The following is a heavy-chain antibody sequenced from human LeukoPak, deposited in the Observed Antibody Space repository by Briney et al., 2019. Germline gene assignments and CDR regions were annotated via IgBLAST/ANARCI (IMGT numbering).Heavy chain of an antibody. D-gene: IGHD6-13*01. Sequence: ASVKVSCKASGYTFTSYYMHWVRQAPGQGLEWMGIINPSGGSTSYAQKFQGRVTMTRDTSTRTVYMELSSLRSEDTAVYYCAREWVAAAAFDYWGQGTLVTVSS. J-gene: IGHJ4*02. CDR2: INPSGGST. CDR1: GYTFTSYY. CDR3: AREWVAAAAFDY. V-gene: IGHV1-46*01.